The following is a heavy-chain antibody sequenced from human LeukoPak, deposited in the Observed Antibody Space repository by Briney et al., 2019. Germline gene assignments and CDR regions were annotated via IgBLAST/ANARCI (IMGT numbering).Heavy chain of an antibody. V-gene: IGHV4-39*01. D-gene: IGHD4-23*01. CDR1: GGSISSSSYY. CDR2: MHYSGTT. J-gene: IGHJ6*02. Sequence: SETLSLTCTVSGGSISSSSYYWGWIRQPTGIGLEWIGSMHYSGTTYYNSSLKSRVTISVDTSKNQFSLKLSSVTAADTAVYYCARHRSGGYYYYYGMDVWGQGTTVTVSS. CDR3: ARHRSGGYYYYYGMDV.